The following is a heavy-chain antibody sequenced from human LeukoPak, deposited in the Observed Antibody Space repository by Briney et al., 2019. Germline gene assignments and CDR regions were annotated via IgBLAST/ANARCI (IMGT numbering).Heavy chain of an antibody. J-gene: IGHJ4*02. CDR2: IKQDGSDK. Sequence: PGGSLRLSCAVSGFSVSGYWMTWVRQAPGKGLEWVTNIKQDGSDKNYVDSVKGRLTISRDNAENSLFLQMNSLRVEDTAVYYCAREWQGGIAAAGTRIEGDYWGQGTLVAVSS. V-gene: IGHV3-7*01. CDR1: GFSVSGYW. CDR3: AREWQGGIAAAGTRIEGDY. D-gene: IGHD6-13*01.